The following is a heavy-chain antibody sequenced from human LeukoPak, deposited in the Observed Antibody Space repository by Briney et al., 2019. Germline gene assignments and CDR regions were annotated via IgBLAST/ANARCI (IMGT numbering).Heavy chain of an antibody. D-gene: IGHD3-10*02. CDR1: GGSFSGYY. J-gene: IGHJ4*02. CDR3: ASRGVVRGISYYFDY. Sequence: SETLSLTCAVYGGSFSGYYWSWIRQPPGKGLEWIGEINHSGSTNYNPSLKSRVTISVDTSKNQFSLKLTSVTAADTAVYYCASRGVVRGISYYFDYWGQGTLVTVSS. CDR2: INHSGST. V-gene: IGHV4-34*01.